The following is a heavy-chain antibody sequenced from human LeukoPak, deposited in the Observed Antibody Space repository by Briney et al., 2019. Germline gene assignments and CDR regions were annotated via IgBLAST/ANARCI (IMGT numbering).Heavy chain of an antibody. J-gene: IGHJ4*02. CDR1: GFSFSSYA. D-gene: IGHD4-23*01. V-gene: IGHV3-30*01. CDR3: ARDWGLRWSFDY. CDR2: ISYDGSNK. Sequence: GRSLRLSCAASGFSFSSYAMHWVRQAPGKGLEWVAVISYDGSNKYYADSVKGRFTIPRDNSKNTLYLQMNSLRAEDTAVYYCARDWGLRWSFDYWGQGTLVTVSS.